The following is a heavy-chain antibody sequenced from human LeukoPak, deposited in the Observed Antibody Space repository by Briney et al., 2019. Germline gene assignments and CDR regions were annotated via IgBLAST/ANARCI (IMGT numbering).Heavy chain of an antibody. Sequence: PGGSLRLSCAASGFTFSSYAMSWVRQAPGKGLEWVSAISGSGGSTYYADSVKGRFTISRDNSKNTLYLQMNSLRAEDTAVYYCAKGRYGSGSYHNWFDPWGQGTLVTVSS. J-gene: IGHJ5*02. CDR2: ISGSGGST. V-gene: IGHV3-23*01. D-gene: IGHD3-10*01. CDR1: GFTFSSYA. CDR3: AKGRYGSGSYHNWFDP.